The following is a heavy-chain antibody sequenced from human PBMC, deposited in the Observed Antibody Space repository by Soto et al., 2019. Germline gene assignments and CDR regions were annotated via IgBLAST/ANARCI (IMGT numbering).Heavy chain of an antibody. J-gene: IGHJ5*02. CDR2: ISYDGSNK. Sequence: PGGSLRLSCAASGFTFSSYAMHWVRQAPGKGLEWVAVISYDGSNKYYADSVKGRFTISRDNSKNTLYLQMNSLRAEDTAVYYFARDLRRSPPEFIDENWFDPWGQGTLVTVSS. V-gene: IGHV3-30-3*01. CDR3: ARDLRRSPPEFIDENWFDP. D-gene: IGHD3-10*01. CDR1: GFTFSSYA.